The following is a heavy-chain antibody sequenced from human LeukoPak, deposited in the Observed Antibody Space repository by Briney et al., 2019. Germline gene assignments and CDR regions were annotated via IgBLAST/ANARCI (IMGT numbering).Heavy chain of an antibody. J-gene: IGHJ4*02. D-gene: IGHD1-7*01. CDR1: GHTFTGYY. V-gene: IGHV1-2*02. Sequence: ASVKVSCKASGHTFTGYYMHWVRQAPGQGLEWMGWINPNSGGTNYAQKFQGRVTMTRDTSISTAYMELSRLRSDDTAVYYCAGGGGGGLELLGDYFDFWGQGTLVTVS. CDR3: AGGGGGGLELLGDYFDF. CDR2: INPNSGGT.